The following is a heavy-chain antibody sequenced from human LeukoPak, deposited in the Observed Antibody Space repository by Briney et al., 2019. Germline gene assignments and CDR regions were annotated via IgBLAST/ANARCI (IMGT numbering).Heavy chain of an antibody. Sequence: GASVKVSCKASGYTFSSYYMHWVRQAPGEGLECMGIINPSGGSTSYAQKFQGRVTMTRDMSTSTVHMELSSLRSEDTAVYYCARVAAEVVGVPGAIGFGWLRRDYYYMDVWGKGTPVTVSS. J-gene: IGHJ6*03. CDR3: ARVAAEVVGVPGAIGFGWLRRDYYYMDV. V-gene: IGHV1-46*01. D-gene: IGHD2-2*02. CDR1: GYTFSSYY. CDR2: INPSGGST.